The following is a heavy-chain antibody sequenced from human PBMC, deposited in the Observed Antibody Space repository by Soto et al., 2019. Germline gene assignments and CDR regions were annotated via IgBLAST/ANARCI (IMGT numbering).Heavy chain of an antibody. CDR2: ISYDGSNK. V-gene: IGHV3-30-3*01. CDR3: ALDISRPNNSYGMDV. J-gene: IGHJ6*04. CDR1: GFTFSSYA. Sequence: GGSLRLSCAASGFTFSSYAMHWVRQAPGKGLEWVAVISYDGSNKYYADSVKGRFTISRDNSKNTLYLQMNSLRAEDTAVYYCALDISRPNNSYGMDVWGKGSTVTVSS.